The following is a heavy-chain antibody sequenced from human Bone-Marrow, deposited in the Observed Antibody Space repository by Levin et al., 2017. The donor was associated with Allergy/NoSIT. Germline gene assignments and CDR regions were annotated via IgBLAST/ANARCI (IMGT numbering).Heavy chain of an antibody. Sequence: GGSLRLSCAVSGFTFSSYGMHWVRQAPGKGLEWVAVISYDGSNKFYIGSVKGRFTISRDNSKNTLYLQMNSLRAEDTAVYFCAKDGSGYSRGLYWNFDLWGRGTLVTVSS. V-gene: IGHV3-30*18. J-gene: IGHJ2*01. CDR1: GFTFSSYG. D-gene: IGHD3-22*01. CDR2: ISYDGSNK. CDR3: AKDGSGYSRGLYWNFDL.